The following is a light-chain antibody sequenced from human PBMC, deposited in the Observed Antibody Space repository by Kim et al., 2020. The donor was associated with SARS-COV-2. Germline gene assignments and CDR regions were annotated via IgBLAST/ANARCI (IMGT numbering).Light chain of an antibody. V-gene: IGLV1-44*01. J-gene: IGLJ3*02. CDR1: SSNSGSNI. CDR3: ASWDDRLNGMV. Sequence: GKWVTISCSGSSSNSGSNIVNWFQPLPGTAPQLLIYTNTKRPSGVPDRFSGSKSGTSASLAISGLQSEDEADYFCASWDDRLNGMVFGGGTQLTVL. CDR2: TNT.